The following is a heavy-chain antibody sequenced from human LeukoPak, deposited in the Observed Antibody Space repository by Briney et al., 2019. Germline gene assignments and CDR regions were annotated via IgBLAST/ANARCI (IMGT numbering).Heavy chain of an antibody. D-gene: IGHD2-2*01. Sequence: SETLSLTCTVSGYSVSSGYYWGWIRQPPGKGLEWIGSIYHSGSTYYNPSLKSRVTISVDTSKNQFSLELSSVTAADTAVYYCASLSVPAAAFDPWGQGTLVTVSS. J-gene: IGHJ5*02. V-gene: IGHV4-38-2*02. CDR1: GYSVSSGYY. CDR2: IYHSGST. CDR3: ASLSVPAAAFDP.